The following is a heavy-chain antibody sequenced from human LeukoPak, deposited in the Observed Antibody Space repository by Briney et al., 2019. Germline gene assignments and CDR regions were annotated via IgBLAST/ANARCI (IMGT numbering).Heavy chain of an antibody. D-gene: IGHD2-2*01. CDR2: IIPIFGTA. V-gene: IGHV1-69*13. J-gene: IGHJ5*02. Sequence: SVKVSCKASGGTFSSYAISWVRQAPGQGLEWMGGIIPIFGTANYAQKFQGRVTITADESTSTAYMELSSLRSEDTAVYYCARVAVGGRMGYAWGQGTLVTVSS. CDR3: ARVAVGGRMGYA. CDR1: GGTFSSYA.